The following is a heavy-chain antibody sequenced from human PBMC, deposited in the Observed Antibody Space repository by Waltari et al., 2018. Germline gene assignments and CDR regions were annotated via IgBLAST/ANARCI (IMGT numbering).Heavy chain of an antibody. CDR3: VRDREYSLDY. J-gene: IGHJ4*02. D-gene: IGHD5-12*01. CDR2: INEDGSEK. Sequence: EVQLVESGGGLVQPGGSLGLACEVSGFTLRRNWMSWVRQAPGKGLEWVAKINEDGSEKYYVDSVKGRFTISRDNAKSSLLLQVNSLRGEDTGVYYCVRDREYSLDYWGQGTLVTVSS. V-gene: IGHV3-7*01. CDR1: GFTLRRNW.